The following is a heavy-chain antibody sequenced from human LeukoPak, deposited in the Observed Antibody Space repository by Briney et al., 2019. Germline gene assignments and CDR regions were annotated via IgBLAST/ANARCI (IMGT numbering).Heavy chain of an antibody. D-gene: IGHD1/OR15-1a*01. J-gene: IGHJ4*02. CDR2: MNPNSNNA. CDR3: ARGTSLDY. Sequence: GASVTVSCKASGYTFTSYDINWVRQATGQGLEWMGWMNPNSNNAGYAQNFQGRVTMTRNTSINRAYMELSSLRSEDSAVYYCARGTSLDYWGQGTLVTVSS. V-gene: IGHV1-8*01. CDR1: GYTFTSYD.